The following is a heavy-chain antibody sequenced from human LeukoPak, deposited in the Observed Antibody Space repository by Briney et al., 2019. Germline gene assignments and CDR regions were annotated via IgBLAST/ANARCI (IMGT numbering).Heavy chain of an antibody. V-gene: IGHV4-38-2*01. D-gene: IGHD2-2*01. Sequence: SETLSLTCAVSGYSISSGYYWGWIRQPPGKGLEWIGSIYHSGSTYYNPSLKSQVTISVDTSKNQFSLKLSSVTAADTAVYYCARSVFPDIVVVPAAAYDYWGQGTLVTVSS. CDR3: ARSVFPDIVVVPAAAYDY. J-gene: IGHJ4*02. CDR1: GYSISSGYY. CDR2: IYHSGST.